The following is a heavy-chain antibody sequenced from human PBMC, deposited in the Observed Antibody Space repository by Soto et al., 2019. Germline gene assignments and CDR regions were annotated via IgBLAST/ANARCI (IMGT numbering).Heavy chain of an antibody. CDR1: GFTVISTY. J-gene: IGHJ4*02. D-gene: IGHD6-19*01. Sequence: HPGGSLRLSCAASGFTVISTYMSWVRQAPGKGLEWVAGISDGVDRAYYGDSVKGRFTISRDTSKNMLYLHMNSLRAEDTAIYYCARYTAVADPYYFDYWGQGTLVTVSS. CDR3: ARYTAVADPYYFDY. V-gene: IGHV3-53*01. CDR2: ISDGVDRA.